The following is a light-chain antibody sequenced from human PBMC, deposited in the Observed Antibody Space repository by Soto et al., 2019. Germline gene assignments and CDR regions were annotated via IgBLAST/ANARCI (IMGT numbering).Light chain of an antibody. J-gene: IGKJ4*01. CDR2: GAS. CDR3: QQYDSCPLN. Sequence: EIVMTQSPGTLSLSTGEGATLSCRASQSVYINLAWYQQKPGQAPRLLFYGASTRPTGIPDRFSGSGSGTELTLTISSLQSEDFAVYFCQQYDSCPLNFGGGTKVDI. CDR1: QSVYIN. V-gene: IGKV3D-15*01.